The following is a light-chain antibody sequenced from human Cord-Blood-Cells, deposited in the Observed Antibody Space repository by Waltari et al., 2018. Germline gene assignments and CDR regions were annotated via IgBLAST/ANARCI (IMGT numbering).Light chain of an antibody. CDR2: DVS. V-gene: IGLV2-14*01. CDR1: SSDVVGYNY. CDR3: SSYTSSSTVV. Sequence: QSALTQPASVSGSPGPSITISCTGTSSDVVGYNYVSWYQQHPGKAPKLMIYDVSHRPSGVSNRFSGSKSGNTASLTISGLQAEDEADYYCSSYTSSSTVVFGGGTKLTVL. J-gene: IGLJ2*01.